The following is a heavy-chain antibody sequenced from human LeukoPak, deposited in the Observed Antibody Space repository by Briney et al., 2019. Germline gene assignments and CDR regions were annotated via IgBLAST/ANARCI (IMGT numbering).Heavy chain of an antibody. CDR1: GFTFSNFG. J-gene: IGHJ3*02. CDR3: AREGYYAFDI. D-gene: IGHD3-22*01. V-gene: IGHV3-30-3*01. CDR2: ISHDGSNQ. Sequence: GGSLRLSCAASGFTFSNFGIHWVRQAPGKGLEWVALISHDGSNQYYPDSVKGRFTISRDNSENALSLHMNSLRAEDTAMYYCAREGYYAFDIWGQGTMVTVSS.